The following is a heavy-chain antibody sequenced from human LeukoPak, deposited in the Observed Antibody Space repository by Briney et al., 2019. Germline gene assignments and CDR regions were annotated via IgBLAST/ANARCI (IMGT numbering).Heavy chain of an antibody. CDR3: ARRAGDYSHPYDY. J-gene: IGHJ4*02. CDR2: ISYSTNSI. D-gene: IGHD3-22*01. CDR1: GFTFSSYS. V-gene: IGHV3-48*01. Sequence: GGSLRLSCAASGFTFSSYSMNWVRQAPGKGLEWVSYISYSTNSIYYADSVKGRFTISRDNSKNTFHLQMNSLRAEDTAVYYCARRAGDYSHPYDYWGQGTLVTVSS.